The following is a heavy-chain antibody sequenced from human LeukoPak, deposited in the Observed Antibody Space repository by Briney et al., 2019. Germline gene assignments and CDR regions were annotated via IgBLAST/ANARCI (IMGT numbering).Heavy chain of an antibody. V-gene: IGHV3-53*01. Sequence: PGGSLRLYCAASGFTGSSNHMSWVRQAPGKGLEWVSVIYSGGSTYYADSVKGRFTISRDNSKNTLYLQMNSLRAEDTAVYYCARAGAFDIWGQRTMVTVSS. J-gene: IGHJ3*02. CDR3: ARAGAFDI. CDR2: IYSGGST. CDR1: GFTGSSNH.